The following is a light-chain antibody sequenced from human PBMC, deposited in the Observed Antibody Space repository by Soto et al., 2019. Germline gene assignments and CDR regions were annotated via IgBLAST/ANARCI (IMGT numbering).Light chain of an antibody. CDR3: QQYSESPRT. J-gene: IGKJ1*01. V-gene: IGKV3-20*01. CDR1: QTVTSAY. CDR2: AAS. Sequence: IVLTQSPGTLSLSPGERATLSCRASQTVTSAYMAWYQQKPGQAPNLLIYAASTRAVGIPDRFSASGSGTDFTLTINKLEPEDFAVYYCQQYSESPRTVGQGTKVDSK.